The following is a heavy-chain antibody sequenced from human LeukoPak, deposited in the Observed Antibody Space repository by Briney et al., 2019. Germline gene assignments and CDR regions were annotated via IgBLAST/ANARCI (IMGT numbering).Heavy chain of an antibody. V-gene: IGHV3-23*01. J-gene: IGHJ4*02. Sequence: GGSLGLSCAASGFTFSSYARSWVRQAPGRGWEWVSALSGSGGSTYYADSVKGRFTISRDNSKNTLYLQMNSLRAEGTAVYYCAKALSSGWYDGDDYFDYWGQGTLVTVSS. CDR1: GFTFSSYA. CDR2: LSGSGGST. D-gene: IGHD6-19*01. CDR3: AKALSSGWYDGDDYFDY.